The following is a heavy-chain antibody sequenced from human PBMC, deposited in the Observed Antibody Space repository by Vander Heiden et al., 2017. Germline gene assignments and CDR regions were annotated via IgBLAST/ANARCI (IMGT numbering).Heavy chain of an antibody. CDR1: AFTFSGYA. J-gene: IGHJ4*02. CDR2: ISYDGSNK. D-gene: IGHD6-6*01. CDR3: ARGGSRYSSSFHFDY. V-gene: IGHV3-30*04. Sequence: QVQLVESGGGVVQPGRSLRLSCAASAFTFSGYAMHWVRKAPGKGLEWVAVISYDGSNKYYADSVKGRFTISRDNSKNTLYLQMNSLRAEDTAVYYCARGGSRYSSSFHFDYWGQGTLVTVSS.